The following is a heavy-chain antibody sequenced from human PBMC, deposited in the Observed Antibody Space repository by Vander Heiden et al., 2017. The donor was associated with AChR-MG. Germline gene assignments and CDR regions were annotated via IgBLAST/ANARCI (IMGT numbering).Heavy chain of an antibody. CDR2: ISVYNGDT. Sequence: QVQLVQSGAEVKKPGDSVECSCTASGYNFTTYGISWVRPATGQGLEGMGGISVYNGDTNYAKNINDRVTMTTDTSTSTAYRKLRSLTSEETAVYDCERVAQHDILTVGDNYFDSWCHGTLVTVSS. V-gene: IGHV1-18*01. CDR3: ERVAQHDILTVGDNYFDS. CDR1: GYNFTTYG. J-gene: IGHJ5*01. D-gene: IGHD3-9*01.